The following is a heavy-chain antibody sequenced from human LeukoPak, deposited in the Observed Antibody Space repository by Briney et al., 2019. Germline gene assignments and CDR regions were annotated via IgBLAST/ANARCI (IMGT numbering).Heavy chain of an antibody. D-gene: IGHD3-10*01. CDR2: ISSSSSTI. CDR1: GFTFSSYS. Sequence: GGSLRLSCAASGFTFSSYSMNWVRQAPGKGLEWVSYISSSSSTIYYADSVKGRFTISRDNAKNSLYLQMNSLRAEDTAVYYCARDRLRVWFGELDPYYFDYWGQGTLVTVSS. V-gene: IGHV3-48*01. CDR3: ARDRLRVWFGELDPYYFDY. J-gene: IGHJ4*02.